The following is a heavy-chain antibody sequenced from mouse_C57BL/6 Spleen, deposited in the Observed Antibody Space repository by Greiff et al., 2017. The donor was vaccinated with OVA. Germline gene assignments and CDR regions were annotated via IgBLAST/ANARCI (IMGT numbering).Heavy chain of an antibody. Sequence: VQLQQPGAELVMPGASVKLSCKASGYTFTSYWMHWVKQRPGQGLEWIGEIDPSDSYTNYTQKFKGKSTLTVDKSSSTAYMQLSSLTSEDSAVYYCARNGYDDAMDYWGQGTSVTVSS. CDR3: ARNGYDDAMDY. V-gene: IGHV1-69*01. CDR2: IDPSDSYT. CDR1: GYTFTSYW. J-gene: IGHJ4*01. D-gene: IGHD2-2*01.